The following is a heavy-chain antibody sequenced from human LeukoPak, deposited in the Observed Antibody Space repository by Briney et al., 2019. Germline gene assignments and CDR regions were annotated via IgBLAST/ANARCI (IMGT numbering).Heavy chain of an antibody. Sequence: GGSLRLSCAASGFTFSSYGMHWVRQAPGKGLEWVPFIRYDGSNKYYADSVKGRFSISRDNSKNTLYLQMNSLRAEDTALYYCARGMGNYVSFDYWGQGTLVTVSS. V-gene: IGHV3-30*02. CDR1: GFTFSSYG. D-gene: IGHD1-7*01. J-gene: IGHJ4*02. CDR2: IRYDGSNK. CDR3: ARGMGNYVSFDY.